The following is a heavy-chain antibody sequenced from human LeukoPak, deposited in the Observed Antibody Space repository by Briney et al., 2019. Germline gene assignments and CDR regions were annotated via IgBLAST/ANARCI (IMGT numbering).Heavy chain of an antibody. V-gene: IGHV3-7*01. J-gene: IGHJ4*02. Sequence: GGSLRLSCVGSGFTFRDYWMSWVRQAPGKGLEWVANIKQDGSEKDYVDALKGRLTISRDNAKNSLYLQMNSLRAEDTAVYYCARWLELMRNFDWWGQGTLVTVSS. CDR2: IKQDGSEK. D-gene: IGHD5-24*01. CDR3: ARWLELMRNFDW. CDR1: GFTFRDYW.